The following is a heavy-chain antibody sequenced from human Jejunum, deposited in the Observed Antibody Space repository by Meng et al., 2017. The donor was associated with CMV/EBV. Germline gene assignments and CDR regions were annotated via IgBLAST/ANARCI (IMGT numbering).Heavy chain of an antibody. CDR3: GMERVN. D-gene: IGHD1-1*01. J-gene: IGHJ4*02. Sequence: QVQLPLWGAGLLHSSETLSLTCAVYGGSLSPYYWTWIRQIPGKGLEWIGEISHGGITNYNPSLKSRVTLLIDTSKNQFSLKLSSVTAADTAVYYCGMERVNWGQGILVTVSS. CDR1: GGSLSPYY. V-gene: IGHV4-34*01. CDR2: ISHGGIT.